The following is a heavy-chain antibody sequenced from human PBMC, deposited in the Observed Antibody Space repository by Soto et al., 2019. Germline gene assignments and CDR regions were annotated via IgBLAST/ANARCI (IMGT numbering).Heavy chain of an antibody. CDR1: GFTFSSYG. D-gene: IGHD6-19*01. J-gene: IGHJ4*02. CDR3: ARRYSSGWSQIDY. Sequence: QVQLVESGGGVVQPGRSLRLSCAASGFTFSSYGMHWVRQAPGKGLEWVAVIWYDGSNKYYADSVKGRFTISRDNSKNTLYLQMNSLRAEDTAVYYCARRYSSGWSQIDYWCQGTLVTVS. CDR2: IWYDGSNK. V-gene: IGHV3-33*01.